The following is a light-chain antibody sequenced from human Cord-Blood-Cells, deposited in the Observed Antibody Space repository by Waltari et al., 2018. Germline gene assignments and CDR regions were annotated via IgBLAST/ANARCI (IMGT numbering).Light chain of an antibody. V-gene: IGKV1-33*01. Sequence: DIQMTQSTSSLSASVGDRVTITCQANQNISNYLNWYQQKPGKAPKLLIYDASNLETGIPARFSGSGSGTDFTFTISSLQPEDIAAYYCQQYNNLPFTFGPGTKVDIK. CDR2: DAS. CDR3: QQYNNLPFT. CDR1: QNISNY. J-gene: IGKJ3*01.